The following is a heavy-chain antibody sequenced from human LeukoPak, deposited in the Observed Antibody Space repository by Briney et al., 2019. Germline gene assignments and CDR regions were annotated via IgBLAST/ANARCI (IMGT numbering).Heavy chain of an antibody. D-gene: IGHD3-10*01. CDR2: IYSGGRT. V-gene: IGHV3-66*01. J-gene: IGHJ4*02. CDR1: GFTVSSKY. Sequence: GGSLRLSCAASGFTVSSKYMSWVRQAPGKGLEWVSVIYSGGRTYYAASAKGRCTISTDNSKNTMYLQLNSMRGEDTAVYYCARLAGGRDYWGQGTLVTVSS. CDR3: ARLAGGRDY.